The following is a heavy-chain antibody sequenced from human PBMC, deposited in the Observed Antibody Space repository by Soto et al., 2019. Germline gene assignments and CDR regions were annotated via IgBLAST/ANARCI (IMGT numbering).Heavy chain of an antibody. CDR1: GYSISSGYY. CDR2: IYHSGST. J-gene: IGHJ4*02. Sequence: SETLSLTCAVSGYSISSGYYWGWIRQPPGKGLEWIGSIYHSGSTYYNPSLKSRVTISVDTSKNQFSLKLSSVTAADTAVYYCARVGAEYCSSTSCYTGDYWGQGNLVTVSS. CDR3: ARVGAEYCSSTSCYTGDY. V-gene: IGHV4-38-2*01. D-gene: IGHD2-2*02.